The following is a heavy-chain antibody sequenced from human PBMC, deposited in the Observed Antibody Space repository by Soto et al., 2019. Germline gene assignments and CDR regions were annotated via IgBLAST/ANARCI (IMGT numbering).Heavy chain of an antibody. V-gene: IGHV1-69*13. D-gene: IGHD1-1*01. CDR2: IIPIFGTA. Sequence: SVKVSCKGACCAFISYAISWVRQAPGQGLEWMGGIIPIFGTANYAQKFQGRVTITADESTSTAYMELSSLRSEDTAVYYCASSLDDWSRFDPWGQGTLVTVSP. CDR3: ASSLDDWSRFDP. J-gene: IGHJ5*02. CDR1: CCAFISYA.